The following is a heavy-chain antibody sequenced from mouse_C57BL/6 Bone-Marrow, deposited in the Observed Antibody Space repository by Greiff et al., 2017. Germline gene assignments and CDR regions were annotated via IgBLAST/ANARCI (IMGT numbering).Heavy chain of an antibody. CDR3: ASEATTGVAGNYFDY. CDR1: GYTFTDYN. V-gene: IGHV1-22*01. J-gene: IGHJ2*01. CDR2: INPNNGGT. Sequence: EVQLQQSGPELVKPGASVKMSCKASGYTFTDYNMHWVKQSHGKSLEWIGYINPNNGGTSYNQKFKGKATLTVNKSSSTAYMELRSLTAEDSAVYYCASEATTGVAGNYFDYWGQGTTLTVSS. D-gene: IGHD1-1*01.